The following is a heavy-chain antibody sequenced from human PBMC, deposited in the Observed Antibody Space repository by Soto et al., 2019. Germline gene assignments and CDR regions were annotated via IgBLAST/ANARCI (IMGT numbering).Heavy chain of an antibody. V-gene: IGHV1-46*01. CDR2: INPNGGST. Sequence: QVQLVQSGAEVKNPGASVKVSCKASGYTFTNYYIHWVRQAPGQGLEWMAIINPNGGSTNYAQKFQGRVTLARDTFTSTVYMELSSLRSKDTAIYYCARGLAAGDYWGQGTLVTVSS. D-gene: IGHD6-13*01. CDR3: ARGLAAGDY. J-gene: IGHJ4*02. CDR1: GYTFTNYY.